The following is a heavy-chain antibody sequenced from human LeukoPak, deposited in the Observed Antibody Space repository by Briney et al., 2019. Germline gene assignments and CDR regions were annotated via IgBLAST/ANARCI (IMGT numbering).Heavy chain of an antibody. V-gene: IGHV4-59*01. CDR1: GGSISSYY. CDR2: IYYSGST. J-gene: IGHJ5*02. D-gene: IGHD3-10*01. Sequence: SETLSLTCTVSGGSISSYYWGWIRQPPGKGLEWIGYIYYSGSTNYNPSLKSRVTISVETSKNQFSLKLKSVTAADTAVYYCARGGYYGSGNDFRFDPWGQGTLVTVSS. CDR3: ARGGYYGSGNDFRFDP.